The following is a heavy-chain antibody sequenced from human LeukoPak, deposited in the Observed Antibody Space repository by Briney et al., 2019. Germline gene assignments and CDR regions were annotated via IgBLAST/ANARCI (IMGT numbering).Heavy chain of an antibody. V-gene: IGHV3-30*02. D-gene: IGHD3-22*01. J-gene: IGHJ4*02. Sequence: GGSLRLSCAASGFTFSSYGMHWVRQAPGKGLEWVAFIRYDGSKKYYADSVKGRFTISRDNSKNTLYLQMNSLRAEDAAVYYCAKELRYSDSSGYYADYWGQGTLVTVSS. CDR1: GFTFSSYG. CDR2: IRYDGSKK. CDR3: AKELRYSDSSGYYADY.